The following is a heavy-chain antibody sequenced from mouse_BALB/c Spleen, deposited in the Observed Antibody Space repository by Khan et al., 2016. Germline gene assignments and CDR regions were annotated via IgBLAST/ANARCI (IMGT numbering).Heavy chain of an antibody. CDR1: GYTFTYYL. V-gene: IGHV1-54*01. D-gene: IGHD6-2*01. J-gene: IGHJ1*01. Sequence: QVQLKQSGTELVRPGASVTVSCKASGYTFTYYLIDWVKQRPGQGLEWIGVINPGSGGTMYNEKFKDKATLTADKSSNTAYMQLSSLTSDDSAVYFCARQGRDANYWYFDVWGAGTTVTVSS. CDR2: INPGSGGT. CDR3: ARQGRDANYWYFDV.